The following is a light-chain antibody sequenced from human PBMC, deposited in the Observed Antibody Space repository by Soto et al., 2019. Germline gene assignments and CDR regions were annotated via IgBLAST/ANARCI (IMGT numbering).Light chain of an antibody. J-gene: IGLJ1*01. V-gene: IGLV2-14*03. CDR2: EVS. CDR3: SSYTSTSNLGV. Sequence: QLVLTQPASVSGSPGQWITISCTGTSSDVGDYNYVSWYQQHPGKAPKLMIYEVSNRPSGVSNRFSGSKSGNTASLTISGLQAEDEAEYYCSSYTSTSNLGVFGTGTQLTVL. CDR1: SSDVGDYNY.